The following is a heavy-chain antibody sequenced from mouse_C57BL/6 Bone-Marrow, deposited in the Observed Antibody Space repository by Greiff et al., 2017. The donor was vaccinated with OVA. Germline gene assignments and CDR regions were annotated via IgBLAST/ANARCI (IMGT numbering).Heavy chain of an antibody. CDR3: ARGWLPYAMDY. D-gene: IGHD2-3*01. V-gene: IGHV1-53*01. Sequence: QVQLQQPGTELVKPGASVKLSCKASGYTFKSYWIHWVKQRPGQGLEWIGTINPRNGGTDYSEKFKGKATLTVDKSSSTAYLQLSSLSSEESAAYYCARGWLPYAMDYWGQGTSVTVSA. J-gene: IGHJ4*01. CDR1: GYTFKSYW. CDR2: INPRNGGT.